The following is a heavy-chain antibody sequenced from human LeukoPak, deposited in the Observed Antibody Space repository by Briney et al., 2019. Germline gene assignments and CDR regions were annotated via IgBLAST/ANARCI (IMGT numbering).Heavy chain of an antibody. V-gene: IGHV3-23*01. CDR1: GFTFSNYA. CDR2: ISNGGAAT. J-gene: IGHJ3*02. Sequence: GGSLRLSCSASGFTFSNYAMSWVRQAPGKGLTWVSSISNGGAATYYADSVKGRFTISRDNSKSTLYLQMNSLTAEDTAVYFCAKELCTTRAFDIWGQGTTVTVSS. D-gene: IGHD1-1*01. CDR3: AKELCTTRAFDI.